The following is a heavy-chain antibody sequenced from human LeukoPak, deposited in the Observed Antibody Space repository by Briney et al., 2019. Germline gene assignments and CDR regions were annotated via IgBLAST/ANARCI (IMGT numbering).Heavy chain of an antibody. V-gene: IGHV3-74*01. CDR2: INSDGSVT. D-gene: IGHD2-8*02. J-gene: IGHJ4*02. Sequence: PGRSLRLSCAASGFTFSSYWMHWVRQAPGKGLVWVSRINSDGSVTRYADSVKGRFTISRDNAKNTMYLQMSSLRAEDTAVYYCARTSETGETYPGLCDSWGQGTLVTVSS. CDR3: ARTSETGETYPGLCDS. CDR1: GFTFSSYW.